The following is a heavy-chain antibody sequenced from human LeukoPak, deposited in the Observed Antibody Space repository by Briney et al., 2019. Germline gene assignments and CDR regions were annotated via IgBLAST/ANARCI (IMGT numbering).Heavy chain of an antibody. D-gene: IGHD2-15*01. CDR3: ATRGGYCSGGSCYHFDY. Sequence: SETLSLTCAVYGGSFSGYYWSWIRQPPGKGLEWIGEINHSGSTNYNPSLKSRVTISVDTSKNQFSLKLSSVTAADTAVYYCATRGGYCSGGSCYHFDYWDQGTLVTVSS. J-gene: IGHJ4*02. CDR2: INHSGST. V-gene: IGHV4-34*01. CDR1: GGSFSGYY.